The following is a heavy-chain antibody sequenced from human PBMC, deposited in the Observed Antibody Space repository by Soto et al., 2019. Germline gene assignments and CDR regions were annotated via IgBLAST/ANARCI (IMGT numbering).Heavy chain of an antibody. V-gene: IGHV5-51*01. D-gene: IGHD2-15*01. CDR1: GYSLTSYW. CDR3: ATRYCSGGSCYSSLIDAFDI. CDR2: IYPGDSDT. Sequence: PVESVKISCKGSGYSLTSYWIGWVRQMPWKGLEWMGIIYPGDSDTRYSPSFQGQVTISADKSISTAYLQWSSLKASDTAMYYCATRYCSGGSCYSSLIDAFDIWGQGTMVTVSS. J-gene: IGHJ3*02.